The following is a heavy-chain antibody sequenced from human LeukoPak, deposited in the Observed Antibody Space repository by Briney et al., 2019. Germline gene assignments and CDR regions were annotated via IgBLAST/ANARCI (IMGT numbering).Heavy chain of an antibody. V-gene: IGHV3-33*01. J-gene: IGHJ4*02. Sequence: PGGSLRLSCAASGFTFSSYGMHWVRQAPGKGLEWVAVIWYDGSNKYYADSVKGRFTISRDNSKNTLYLQMNSLRAEDTAVYYCVYYGSGSYYPFDYWGQGTLVTVSS. CDR1: GFTFSSYG. CDR3: VYYGSGSYYPFDY. D-gene: IGHD3-10*01. CDR2: IWYDGSNK.